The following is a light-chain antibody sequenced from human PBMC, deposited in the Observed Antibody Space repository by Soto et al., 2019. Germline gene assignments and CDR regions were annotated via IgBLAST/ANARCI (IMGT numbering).Light chain of an antibody. Sequence: DIQMTQSPSSLSASVGDRVIITCRASQSISSDLHWYQQKPGNAPKLLISAASILQSGVPSTFSGSGSGTVFTLTISSLQPEDFATYFCQQSFSTPYTFGQGTKLESK. CDR3: QQSFSTPYT. V-gene: IGKV1-39*01. CDR1: QSISSD. J-gene: IGKJ2*01. CDR2: AAS.